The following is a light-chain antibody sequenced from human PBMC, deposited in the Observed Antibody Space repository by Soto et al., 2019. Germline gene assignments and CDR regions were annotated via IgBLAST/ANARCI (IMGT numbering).Light chain of an antibody. CDR3: SSYTSSSPCV. V-gene: IGLV2-14*01. Sequence: QSALTQPASVSGSPGQSITISCTGTSSDVGGYKYVSWYQQHPGKAPKLMIYEVSNRPSEVSNRFSGSKSGNTASLTISGLQAEDEADYYCSSYTSSSPCVFGTGTKLTVL. CDR2: EVS. J-gene: IGLJ1*01. CDR1: SSDVGGYKY.